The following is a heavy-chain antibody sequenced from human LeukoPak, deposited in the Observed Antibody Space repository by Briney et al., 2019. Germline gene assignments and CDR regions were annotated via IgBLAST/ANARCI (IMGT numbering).Heavy chain of an antibody. CDR3: ARGGEYFQH. J-gene: IGHJ1*01. V-gene: IGHV4-34*01. Sequence: PSETLSLTCTVSGDSISSYYWSWIRQPPGKGLEWIGEINHSGSTNYNPSLKSRATISVDTSKNQFSLKLSSVTAADTAVYYCARGGEYFQHWGQGTLVTVSS. CDR2: INHSGST. CDR1: GDSISSYY.